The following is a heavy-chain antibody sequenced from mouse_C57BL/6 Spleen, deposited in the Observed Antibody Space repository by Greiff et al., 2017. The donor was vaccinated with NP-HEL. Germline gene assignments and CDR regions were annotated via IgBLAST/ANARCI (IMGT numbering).Heavy chain of an antibody. Sequence: EVQLQQSGPELVKPGASVKISCKASGYTFTDYYMNWVKQSHGKSLEWIGDINPNNGGTSYNQKFKGKATLTVDKSSSTAYMELRSLTSEDSAVYYCARLRLRRGGDYWGQGTSVTVSS. CDR1: GYTFTDYY. D-gene: IGHD2-4*01. CDR3: ARLRLRRGGDY. CDR2: INPNNGGT. V-gene: IGHV1-26*01. J-gene: IGHJ4*01.